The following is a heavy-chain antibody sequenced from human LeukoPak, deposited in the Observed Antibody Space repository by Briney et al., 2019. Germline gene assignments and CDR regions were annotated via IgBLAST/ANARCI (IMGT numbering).Heavy chain of an antibody. CDR1: GFTFSSYG. CDR2: ISYDGSNK. Sequence: GGSLRLSCAASGFTFSSYGMHWVRQAPGKGLEWVAVISYDGSNKYYADSVKGRFTISRDNSKNTLYLQMNSLRAEDTAVYYCAKAEMAYYDFWSGEIYYFDYWGQGTLVTVSS. D-gene: IGHD3-3*01. J-gene: IGHJ4*02. CDR3: AKAEMAYYDFWSGEIYYFDY. V-gene: IGHV3-30*18.